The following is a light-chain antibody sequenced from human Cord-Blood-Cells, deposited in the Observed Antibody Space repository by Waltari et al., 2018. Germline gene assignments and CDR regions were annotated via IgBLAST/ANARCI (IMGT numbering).Light chain of an antibody. J-gene: IGLJ1*01. CDR1: SSDVGGYHY. CDR3: CSYAGSYTYV. V-gene: IGLV2-11*01. Sequence: QSALTQPRSVSGSPGLSVTISCTGTSSDVGGYHYVSWYQQHPGKAPKLMISDVSKRPSGVPDRFSGSKSGDTASLTISGLQAEDEADYYCCSYAGSYTYVFGTGTKVTVL. CDR2: DVS.